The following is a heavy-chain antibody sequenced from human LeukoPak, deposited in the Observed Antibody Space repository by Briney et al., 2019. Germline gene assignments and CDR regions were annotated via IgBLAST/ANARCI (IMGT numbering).Heavy chain of an antibody. CDR1: GYTFTGYY. V-gene: IGHV1-2*02. CDR3: SRDRTRTGYSSGWYHDY. J-gene: IGHJ4*02. CDR2: IHPNSGGT. D-gene: IGHD6-19*01. Sequence: ASVTVSYKASGYTFTGYYMHWVRQAPGQAREWMGWIHPNSGGTNYAQKFQGRVTINRDTSISTAYMELSTLRCDDTAVYYCSRDRTRTGYSSGWYHDYWGQGTLVTVSS.